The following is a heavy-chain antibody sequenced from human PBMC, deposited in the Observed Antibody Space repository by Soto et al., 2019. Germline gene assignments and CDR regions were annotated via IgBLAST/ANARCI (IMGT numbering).Heavy chain of an antibody. CDR3: AGPDYYDSSGYPAGPNYYYYGMDV. Sequence: ASVKVSCKASGYTFTSYGISWVRQAPGQGLEWLGWINPDNGNTNYAQHLQGRVTITRDTSASTAYMELSSLRSEDTAVYYCAGPDYYDSSGYPAGPNYYYYGMDVWGQGTTVTVSS. V-gene: IGHV1-18*01. D-gene: IGHD3-22*01. CDR2: INPDNGNT. J-gene: IGHJ6*02. CDR1: GYTFTSYG.